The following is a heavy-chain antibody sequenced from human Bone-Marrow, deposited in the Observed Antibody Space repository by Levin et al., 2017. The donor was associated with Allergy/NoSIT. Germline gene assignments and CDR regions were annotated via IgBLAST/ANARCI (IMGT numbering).Heavy chain of an antibody. J-gene: IGHJ2*01. V-gene: IGHV3-33*01. Sequence: PGGSLRLSCAASGFTFSNYGMHWVRQAPGKGLEWVAVIWYDGSEKYYADSVKGRFTISRDNSKNTLYLHMNSLRAEDTAVYYCASAYCSEISCDYWYFDLWGRGTLVTVSS. D-gene: IGHD2-15*01. CDR2: IWYDGSEK. CDR3: ASAYCSEISCDYWYFDL. CDR1: GFTFSNYG.